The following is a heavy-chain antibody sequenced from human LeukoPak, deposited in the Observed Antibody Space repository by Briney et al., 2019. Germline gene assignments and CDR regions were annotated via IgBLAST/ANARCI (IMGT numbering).Heavy chain of an antibody. CDR1: GFTFSSYA. D-gene: IGHD4-11*01. CDR3: ATGLTTRFN. CDR2: IKSKTDGGTI. J-gene: IGHJ4*02. Sequence: GGSLRLSCAASGFTFSSYAMSWVRQAPGKGLEWVGRIKSKTDGGTIDYAVPVKGRFTISRDDSKNTLYLQMDSLKTEDTAVYYCATGLTTRFNWGQGTLVTVSS. V-gene: IGHV3-15*01.